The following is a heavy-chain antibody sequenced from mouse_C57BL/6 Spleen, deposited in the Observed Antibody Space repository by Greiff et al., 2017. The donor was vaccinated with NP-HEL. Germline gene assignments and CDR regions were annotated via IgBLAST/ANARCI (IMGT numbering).Heavy chain of an antibody. CDR1: GFTFSDYG. CDR2: ISSGSSTI. J-gene: IGHJ2*01. V-gene: IGHV5-17*01. Sequence: DVMLVESGGGLVKPGRSLKLSCAASGFTFSDYGMHWVRQAPEKGLEWVAYISSGSSTIYYADTVKGRFTISRDNAKNTLFLQMTSLRSEDTAMYYCARMRYLDYWGQGTTLTVSS. CDR3: ARMRYLDY.